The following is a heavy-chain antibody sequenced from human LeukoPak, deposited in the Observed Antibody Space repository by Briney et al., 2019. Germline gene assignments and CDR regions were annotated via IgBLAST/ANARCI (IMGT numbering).Heavy chain of an antibody. V-gene: IGHV1-69*01. CDR2: IIPIFGTA. Sequence: GASVKVSCKASGGTFSSYAISWVRQAPGQGLEWMGGIIPIFGTANYAQKFQGRVTITADESTSTAYMELSSLRSEDTAVYYCARGWKELTGTYFDYRGQGTLVTVSS. D-gene: IGHD1-26*01. CDR1: GGTFSSYA. CDR3: ARGWKELTGTYFDY. J-gene: IGHJ4*02.